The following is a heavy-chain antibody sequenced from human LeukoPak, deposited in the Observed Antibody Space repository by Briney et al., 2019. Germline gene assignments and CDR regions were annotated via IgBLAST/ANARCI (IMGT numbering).Heavy chain of an antibody. D-gene: IGHD6-19*01. V-gene: IGHV3-30*18. CDR1: GFTISSHG. CDR2: ISYHGSAK. CDR3: AKDWGSSGWYNYFDP. J-gene: IGHJ5*02. Sequence: GGSLRLSCVVSGFTISSHGMHWVRQAPGKGLEWVAMISYHGSAKYYGDSVQGRFTISRDISKNTLYLQMDSLRPEDTAVYYCAKDWGSSGWYNYFDPWGQGTLVTVS.